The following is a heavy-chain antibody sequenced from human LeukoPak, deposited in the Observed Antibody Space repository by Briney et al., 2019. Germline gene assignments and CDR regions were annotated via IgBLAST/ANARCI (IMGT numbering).Heavy chain of an antibody. CDR1: GGSISSYY. CDR2: IYYSGST. V-gene: IGHV4-59*01. J-gene: IGHJ3*02. CDR3: ARGLPGYSGGDDAFDI. D-gene: IGHD6-19*01. Sequence: SETLSLTCTASGGSISSYYWTWIRQPPGKGLEWIGYIYYSGSTNYNPSLKSRLTISVDASKNQFSLRLSSVTAADTAVYYCARGLPGYSGGDDAFDIWGQGTKVTVSS.